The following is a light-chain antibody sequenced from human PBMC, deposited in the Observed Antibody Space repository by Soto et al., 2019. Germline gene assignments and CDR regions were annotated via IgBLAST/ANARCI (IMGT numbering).Light chain of an antibody. CDR1: SSDIGDYDY. V-gene: IGLV2-8*01. Sequence: QSALTQPPSASGSPGQSVTISCTGTSSDIGDYDYVSWYQQHPGKVPKLIIYEVTKRPSGVPDRFSASKSGNTASLTVSGLQGEDEADYYCSSYGGSNNFVVFGGGTKVTVL. CDR3: SSYGGSNNFVV. J-gene: IGLJ2*01. CDR2: EVT.